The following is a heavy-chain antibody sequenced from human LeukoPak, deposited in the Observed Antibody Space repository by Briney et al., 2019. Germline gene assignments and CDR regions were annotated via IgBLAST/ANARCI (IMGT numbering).Heavy chain of an antibody. J-gene: IGHJ4*02. CDR1: DFNFRSNW. V-gene: IGHV3-7*04. CDR3: AKEGDWNLDY. D-gene: IGHD1-1*01. CDR2: IKGDGSEK. Sequence: GGSLRLSCVASDFNFRSNWMDWVRQAPGKGLEWVANIKGDGSEKNYVDSVKGRFSISRDNAKNSLYLEMNSLRAEDTGVYYCAKEGDWNLDYWGQGALVSVSS.